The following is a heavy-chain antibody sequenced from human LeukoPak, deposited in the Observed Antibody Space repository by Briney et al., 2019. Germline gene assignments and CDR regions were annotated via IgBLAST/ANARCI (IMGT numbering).Heavy chain of an antibody. D-gene: IGHD2-2*01. J-gene: IGHJ4*02. CDR1: GYTFTGYY. V-gene: IGHV1-2*06. CDR3: ARLRYCSSTTCYAEMYYFDY. Sequence: ASVKVSCKASGYTFTGYYIHWVRQAPGQGLEWMGRINPNSGGTNYAQKFQGRVTMTRDTSISTAYMELSRLRSDDTAVYYCARLRYCSSTTCYAEMYYFDYWAREPRSPSPQ. CDR2: INPNSGGT.